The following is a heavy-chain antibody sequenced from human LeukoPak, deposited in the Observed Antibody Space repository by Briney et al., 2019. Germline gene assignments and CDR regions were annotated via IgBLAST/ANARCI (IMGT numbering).Heavy chain of an antibody. V-gene: IGHV3-30-3*01. D-gene: IGHD3-3*01. Sequence: GRSLRLSCAASGLTFSSYAMHWVRQAPGKGLELVAVISYDGSNKYYADSVKGRFTISRDNSKNTLYLQMNSLRAEDTAVYYCARGPFWSGFPMDYWGQGTLVTVSS. J-gene: IGHJ4*02. CDR1: GLTFSSYA. CDR2: ISYDGSNK. CDR3: ARGPFWSGFPMDY.